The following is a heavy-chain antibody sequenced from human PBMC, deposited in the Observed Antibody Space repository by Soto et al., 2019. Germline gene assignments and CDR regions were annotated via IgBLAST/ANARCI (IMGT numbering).Heavy chain of an antibody. CDR1: GFTFTSSA. CDR2: ILVGSGNA. D-gene: IGHD2-15*01. V-gene: IGHV1-58*02. Sequence: QMRLVQSGPEVKKPGTSVKVSCRASGFTFTSSAMQWVRQARGQRREWIGWILVGSGNANYAQKFQERLSITRDMSTSTAYMELSNLGSEDAAVYFCAADLSCSGGSCYSSSTFDVWGQGTMVTVSS. CDR3: AADLSCSGGSCYSSSTFDV. J-gene: IGHJ3*01.